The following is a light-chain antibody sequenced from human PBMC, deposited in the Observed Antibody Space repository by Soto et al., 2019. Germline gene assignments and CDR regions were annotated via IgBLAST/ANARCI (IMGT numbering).Light chain of an antibody. CDR1: QSVRSSY. CDR3: QQYGSSPWT. CDR2: DAT. Sequence: EIVLTQSPGTLSLSPGERATLSCRASQSVRSSYLAWYQQNPCQPPRLLIYDATNRATGIPDRFSGSGSGTDFTLTISRLEPEDFAVYYCQQYGSSPWTFGQGTKVEIK. J-gene: IGKJ1*01. V-gene: IGKV3-20*01.